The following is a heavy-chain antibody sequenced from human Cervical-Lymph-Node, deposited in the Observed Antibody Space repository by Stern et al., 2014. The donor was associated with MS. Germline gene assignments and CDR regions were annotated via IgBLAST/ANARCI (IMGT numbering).Heavy chain of an antibody. J-gene: IGHJ5*02. CDR1: GATFSTNG. D-gene: IGHD4-23*01. CDR3: AREHHGGNFAA. Sequence: VQLVESGAEVKKPGSSVKVSCKGSGATFSTNGISWVRQGPGQGLEWIGAIVHSFEKSNYAQKFRVRVSITADESTNTAYMELTSLTSEDTGVYYCAREHHGGNFAAWGQGTLVTVSS. CDR2: IVHSFEKS. V-gene: IGHV1-69*01.